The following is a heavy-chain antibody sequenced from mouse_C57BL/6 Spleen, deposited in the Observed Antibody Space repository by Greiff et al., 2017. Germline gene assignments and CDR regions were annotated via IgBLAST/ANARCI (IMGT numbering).Heavy chain of an antibody. CDR2: SRNKANDYTT. CDR1: GFTFSDFY. D-gene: IGHD2-4*01. Sequence: EVMLVESGGGLVQSGRSLRLSCATSGFTFSDFYMEWVRQAPGKGLEWIAASRNKANDYTTEYSASVKGRFIVSRDTSQSILYLQMNALRAEDTAIYDCARGHYDYAGFDYWGQGTTLTVSS. V-gene: IGHV7-1*01. J-gene: IGHJ2*01. CDR3: ARGHYDYAGFDY.